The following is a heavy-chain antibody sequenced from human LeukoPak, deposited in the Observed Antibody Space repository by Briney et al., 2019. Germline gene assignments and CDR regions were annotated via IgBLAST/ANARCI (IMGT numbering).Heavy chain of an antibody. CDR3: AKVGYGDYYFDY. Sequence: GRSLRLSCAASGFTFSSYGMHWVRQAPGKGLEWVAVIWYDGSNKYYADSVKGRLTISRDNSKNTLYLQMNSLRAEDTAVYYCAKVGYGDYYFDYWGQGTLVTVSS. J-gene: IGHJ4*02. CDR1: GFTFSSYG. CDR2: IWYDGSNK. D-gene: IGHD4-17*01. V-gene: IGHV3-33*06.